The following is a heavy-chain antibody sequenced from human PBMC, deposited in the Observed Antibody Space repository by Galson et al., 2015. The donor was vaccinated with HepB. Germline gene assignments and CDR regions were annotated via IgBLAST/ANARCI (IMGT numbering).Heavy chain of an antibody. CDR3: ARASSSPSSSGSYYYYYGMDV. CDR1: GYTFTSYY. J-gene: IGHJ6*02. Sequence: SVKVSCKASGYTFTSYYMHWVRQAPGQGLEWMGIINPSGGSTSYAQKFQGRVTMTRDTSTSTVYMELSSPRSEDTAVYYCARASSSPSSSGSYYYYYGMDVWGQGTTVTVSS. CDR2: INPSGGST. D-gene: IGHD6-6*01. V-gene: IGHV1-46*01.